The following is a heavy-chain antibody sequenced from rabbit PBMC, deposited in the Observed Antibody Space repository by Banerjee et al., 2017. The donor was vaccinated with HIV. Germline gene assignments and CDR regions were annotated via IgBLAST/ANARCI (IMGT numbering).Heavy chain of an antibody. CDR1: GFTLSSYW. CDR2: IYVGDGNT. Sequence: QEQLEESGGGLVKPEGSLTLTCNASGFTLSSYWMCWVRQAPGKGLEWIGCIYVGDGNTDYASWVNGRFTISKTSSTTVTLQMTSLTAADTATYFCAGGGAIRSGGYYDYTMDLWGQGTLVTVS. J-gene: IGHJ6*01. D-gene: IGHD1-1*01. CDR3: AGGGAIRSGGYYDYTMDL. V-gene: IGHV1S45*01.